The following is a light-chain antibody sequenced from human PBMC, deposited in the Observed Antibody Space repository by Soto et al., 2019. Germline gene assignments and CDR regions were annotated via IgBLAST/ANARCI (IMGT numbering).Light chain of an antibody. CDR1: SSNIGSNT. J-gene: IGLJ1*01. Sequence: QSVLTQPPSASGTPGQRVTISCSGSSSNIGSNTVNWYQQLPGTAPKLLIYSNNQRPSGVPDRFSGSKSGTSASLAISGLQSEDEADYYCAAWDDSLNGLLVFGTGTKVTAL. CDR2: SNN. CDR3: AAWDDSLNGLLV. V-gene: IGLV1-44*01.